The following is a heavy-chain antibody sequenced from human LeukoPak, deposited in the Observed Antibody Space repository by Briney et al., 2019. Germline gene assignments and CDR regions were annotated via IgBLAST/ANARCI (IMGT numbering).Heavy chain of an antibody. CDR1: GFTFSSYS. V-gene: IGHV3-21*01. CDR2: ISSSSSYI. Sequence: GGSLRLSCAASGFTFSSYSMNWVRQAPGKGLEWVSSISSSSSYIYYADSVKGRFTTSRDNAKNSLYLQMNSLRAEDTAVYYCARDPFEGSGSYLNWFDPWGQGTLVTVSS. D-gene: IGHD3-10*01. CDR3: ARDPFEGSGSYLNWFDP. J-gene: IGHJ5*02.